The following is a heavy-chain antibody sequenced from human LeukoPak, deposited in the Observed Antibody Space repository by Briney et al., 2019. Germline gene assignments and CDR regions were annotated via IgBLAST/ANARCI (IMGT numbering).Heavy chain of an antibody. D-gene: IGHD6-13*01. CDR2: ISSRSGTI. CDR1: GFTFSAYD. Sequence: PGGSLRLSCAASGFTFSAYDMNWVRQAPGTGLEWVSYISSRSGTIYYADSVKGRFTISRDNAKTTLYLQMDSLRVEDTAVYYCARGQYTTSWFSSRDWGQGTLVTVSS. V-gene: IGHV3-48*03. CDR3: ARGQYTTSWFSSRD. J-gene: IGHJ4*02.